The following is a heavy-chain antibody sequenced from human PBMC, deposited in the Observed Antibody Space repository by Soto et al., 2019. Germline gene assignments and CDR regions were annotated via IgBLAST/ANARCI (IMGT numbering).Heavy chain of an antibody. CDR3: AKFFVETGSNSGWPWSFHY. CDR2: ISGSGGTT. J-gene: IGHJ4*02. CDR1: GFTFSNYA. D-gene: IGHD6-25*01. Sequence: EVQLWESGGGLVQPGRSLRLSCAASGFTFSNYAMSWVRQAPGQGLDCVSAISGSGGTTYYADSVKGRFTISRDNAKNTLFLQMNSLRSEDAAVYYWAKFFVETGSNSGWPWSFHYWGQGTLVTVSS. V-gene: IGHV3-23*01.